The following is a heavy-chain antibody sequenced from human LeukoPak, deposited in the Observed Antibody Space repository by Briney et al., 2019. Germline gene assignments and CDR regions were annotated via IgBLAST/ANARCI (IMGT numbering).Heavy chain of an antibody. Sequence: ASVKVSCKASGYTFINYDINWVRQVTGQGLEWMGWMNPNSGNTGYAQKFQGRVTITRNTSISTAFMELSSLRSEDTAVYYCARRAVGNSYYSSMDVWGKGTTVTVSS. J-gene: IGHJ6*03. D-gene: IGHD6-19*01. CDR1: GYTFINYD. CDR3: ARRAVGNSYYSSMDV. V-gene: IGHV1-8*03. CDR2: MNPNSGNT.